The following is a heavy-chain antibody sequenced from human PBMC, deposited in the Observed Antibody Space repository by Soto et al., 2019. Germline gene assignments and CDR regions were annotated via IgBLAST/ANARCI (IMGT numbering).Heavy chain of an antibody. Sequence: PGGSLRLSCAASGFTFSDYYMSWIRQAPGKGLEWVSYISSSGSIIYYADSVKGRFTISRDNSKSTVYLELNNLSAEDTAVYHCAKNQGVELVPLATVDWFDPWGQGSVVTVSS. V-gene: IGHV3-11*01. CDR3: AKNQGVELVPLATVDWFDP. J-gene: IGHJ5*02. CDR1: GFTFSDYY. CDR2: ISSSGSII. D-gene: IGHD1-26*01.